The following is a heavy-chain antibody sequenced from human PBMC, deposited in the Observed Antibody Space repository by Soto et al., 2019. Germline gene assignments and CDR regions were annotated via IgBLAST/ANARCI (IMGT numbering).Heavy chain of an antibody. J-gene: IGHJ3*02. CDR3: ARRYGSAFDI. CDR2: IYYSGST. V-gene: IGHV4-59*08. D-gene: IGHD1-26*01. CDR1: AGSISSYY. Sequence: QVQLQESGPGLVKPSETLSLTCTVSAGSISSYYWSWIRQPPGKGLEWVGYIYYSGSTNYNPSLKNRFTISVDTSKNQFSLKLSSVTAADTAVYYCARRYGSAFDIWGQGTMVTVSS.